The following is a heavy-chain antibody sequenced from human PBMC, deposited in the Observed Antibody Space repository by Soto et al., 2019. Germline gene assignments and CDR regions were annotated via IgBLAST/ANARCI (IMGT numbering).Heavy chain of an antibody. Sequence: QVQLVESGGGVVQPGRSLRLSCAASGFNFSSYAMHWVRQAPGKGLEWVAVISYDGSNKYYADSVKGRFTISRDNSKNTLYLQMNSMRAEDTAVYYCARDRSGSYYPCYFDYWGQGTLVTVSS. D-gene: IGHD1-26*01. CDR1: GFNFSSYA. CDR3: ARDRSGSYYPCYFDY. V-gene: IGHV3-30-3*01. J-gene: IGHJ4*02. CDR2: ISYDGSNK.